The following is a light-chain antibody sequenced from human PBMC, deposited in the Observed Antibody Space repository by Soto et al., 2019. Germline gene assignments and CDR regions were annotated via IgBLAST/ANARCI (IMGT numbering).Light chain of an antibody. CDR2: TDN. CDR1: STNIGSNT. CDR3: AAWDDTLDGPHVV. Sequence: QSVLTQPPSASGTPGQRVIISCSGSSTNIGSNTVNWYQQVPGTAPRLLIYTDNQRPSGVPARFSGSKSGTSASLAISGLLSEDEGDYYCAAWDDTLDGPHVVFGGGTKLTVL. J-gene: IGLJ2*01. V-gene: IGLV1-44*01.